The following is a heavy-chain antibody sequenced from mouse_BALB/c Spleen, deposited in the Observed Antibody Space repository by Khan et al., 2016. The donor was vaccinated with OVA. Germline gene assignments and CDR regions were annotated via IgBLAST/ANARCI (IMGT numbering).Heavy chain of an antibody. J-gene: IGHJ4*01. D-gene: IGHD2-3*01. Sequence: QVQLKQSGPGLVAPSQSLSITCTVSGFSLTSYGIHWVRQPPGKGLEWLGVIWAGGSTNYNSALISRLSISKDNSKSQVFLKMNSLQTDDTAVYYCARGDGYYEDAMDYWGQGTSVTVSS. V-gene: IGHV2-9*02. CDR3: ARGDGYYEDAMDY. CDR1: GFSLTSYG. CDR2: IWAGGST.